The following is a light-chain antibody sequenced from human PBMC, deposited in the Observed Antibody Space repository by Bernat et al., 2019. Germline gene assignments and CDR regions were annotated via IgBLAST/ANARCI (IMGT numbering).Light chain of an antibody. CDR3: SSYTSGSVYV. V-gene: IGLV2-14*03. J-gene: IGLJ1*01. CDR1: SSDIGGYNY. Sequence: QSALTQPASVSGSPGLSITISCTGTSSDIGGYNYVSWYQQHPCKAPKLMIYDVTIRPSGVSNRFSGSKSDNTASLTISGLQAEDEADYYCSSYTSGSVYVFGTGTKVTVL. CDR2: DVT.